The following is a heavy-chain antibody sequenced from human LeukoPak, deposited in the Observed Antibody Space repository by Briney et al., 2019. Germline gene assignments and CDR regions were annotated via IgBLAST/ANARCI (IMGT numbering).Heavy chain of an antibody. Sequence: RTGGSLRLSCAASGFTFSSYSMNWVRQAPGKGLEWVSSISSSSSYIYYADSVKGRFTISRDNAKNSLYLQMNSLRAEDTAVYYCARDRADYYDSSGYFRAFDIWGQGTMATVSS. J-gene: IGHJ3*02. D-gene: IGHD3-22*01. CDR2: ISSSSSYI. CDR3: ARDRADYYDSSGYFRAFDI. V-gene: IGHV3-21*01. CDR1: GFTFSSYS.